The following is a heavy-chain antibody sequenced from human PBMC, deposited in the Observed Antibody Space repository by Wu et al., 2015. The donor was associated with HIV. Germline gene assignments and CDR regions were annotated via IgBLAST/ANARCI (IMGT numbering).Heavy chain of an antibody. CDR1: GGSFSGYY. CDR2: INHSGST. J-gene: IGHJ4*02. V-gene: IGHV4-34*01. Sequence: QVQLQQWGAGLLKPSETLSLTCAVYGGSFSGYYWSWVRQPPGKGLEWIGEINHSGSTNYNPSLKSRVTVSVDTSKNQFSLKLTSVTAADTAVYYCARGETYYYDSSGYYFWGQGTLLTVSS. CDR3: ARGETYYYDSSGYYF. D-gene: IGHD3-22*01.